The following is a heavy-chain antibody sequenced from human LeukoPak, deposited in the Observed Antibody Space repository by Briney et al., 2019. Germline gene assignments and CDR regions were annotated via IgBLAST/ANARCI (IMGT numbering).Heavy chain of an antibody. Sequence: PGGSLRLSCAASGFTFSNCAMHWVRQAPGKGLEYVATISSNGGSTYFANAVQGRFTISRDNSKNMVHLQMGSLRVEDTAVYYCAKDEAGYSSGWGQGTLVTVSS. CDR1: GFTFSNCA. CDR3: AKDEAGYSSG. V-gene: IGHV3-64*01. J-gene: IGHJ4*02. CDR2: ISSNGGST. D-gene: IGHD6-19*01.